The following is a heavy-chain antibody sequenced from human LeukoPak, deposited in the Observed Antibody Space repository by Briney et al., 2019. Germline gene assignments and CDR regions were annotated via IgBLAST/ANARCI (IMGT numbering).Heavy chain of an antibody. D-gene: IGHD2-21*02. Sequence: GGSLRLSCAASGFTFSTYWMNWYRQAPGKGLEEVGNINQDASEINYVDSVRGRFTISRDNAKNSLHLQMNSLRAEDTAVYYCATDRDNSDWQKRFDSWGQGTLVAVSS. V-gene: IGHV3-7*01. CDR2: INQDASEI. J-gene: IGHJ4*02. CDR1: GFTFSTYW. CDR3: ATDRDNSDWQKRFDS.